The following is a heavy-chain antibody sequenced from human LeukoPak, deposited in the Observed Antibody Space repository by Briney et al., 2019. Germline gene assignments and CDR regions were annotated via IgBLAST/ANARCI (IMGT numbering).Heavy chain of an antibody. CDR1: GGSISSGTYY. V-gene: IGHV4-61*02. CDR3: ARHKPLITFGGIFAKNDAFDI. CDR2: IYTNGST. J-gene: IGHJ3*02. Sequence: SQTLSLTCSVSGGSISSGTYYWSWIRQPAGKGLEWIGRIYTNGSTNYNPSLKSRATISQDTSKNQFSLHLTSVTAADTAVYYCARHKPLITFGGIFAKNDAFDIWGQGTMVTVSS. D-gene: IGHD3-16*01.